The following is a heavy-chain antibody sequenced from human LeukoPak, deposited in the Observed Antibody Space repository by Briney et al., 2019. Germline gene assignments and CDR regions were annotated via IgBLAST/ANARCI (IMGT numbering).Heavy chain of an antibody. V-gene: IGHV3-30*02. J-gene: IGHJ4*02. D-gene: IGHD5-18*01. CDR2: IRYDGSNK. CDR3: AKDHVGYSYGCLDY. Sequence: GGSLRLSCAASGFTFSSYGMHWVRQAPGKGLEWVAFIRYDGSNKYYADSVKGRFTISRDNSKNTLYLQMNSLRAEDTAVYYCAKDHVGYSYGCLDYWGQGTLVTVSS. CDR1: GFTFSSYG.